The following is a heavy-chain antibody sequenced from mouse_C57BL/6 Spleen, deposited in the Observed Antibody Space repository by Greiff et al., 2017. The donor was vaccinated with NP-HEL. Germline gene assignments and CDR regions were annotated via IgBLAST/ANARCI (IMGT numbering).Heavy chain of an antibody. V-gene: IGHV14-1*01. CDR2: IDPEDGDT. D-gene: IGHD2-5*01. CDR1: GFNIKDYY. Sequence: VQLQQSGAELVRPGASVKLSCTASGFNIKDYYMHWVKQRPEQGLEWIGRIDPEDGDTEYAPKFQGKATMTADTSSNTAYLQLSSLTSEDTAVYYCTTWGVTTGYYFDYWGKGTTLTVSS. CDR3: TTWGVTTGYYFDY. J-gene: IGHJ2*01.